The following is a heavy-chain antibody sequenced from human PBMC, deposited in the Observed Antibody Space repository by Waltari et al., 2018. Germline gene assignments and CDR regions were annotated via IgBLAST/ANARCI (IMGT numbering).Heavy chain of an antibody. Sequence: QVQLQESGPGLVKPSETLSLTCTVSGGSISSSYWSWIRQPPGKGLEWIGYIYYSGSTNYNPSLKSRVTISVDTSKNQFSLKLSSVTAADTAVYYWARVQVLWFGDPGYFDYWGQGTLVTVSS. V-gene: IGHV4-59*01. D-gene: IGHD3-10*01. CDR2: IYYSGST. J-gene: IGHJ4*02. CDR1: GGSISSSY. CDR3: ARVQVLWFGDPGYFDY.